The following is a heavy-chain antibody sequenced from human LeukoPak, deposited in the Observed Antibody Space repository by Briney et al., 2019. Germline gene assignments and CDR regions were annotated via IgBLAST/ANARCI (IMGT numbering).Heavy chain of an antibody. J-gene: IGHJ4*02. CDR2: IYYSGST. CDR3: ARDALDTAMVFDY. CDR1: GGSISSYY. Sequence: SETLSLTCTVSGGSISSYYWSWIRQPPGKGLEWVGYIYYSGSTNYNPSLKGRVTISVDTSKNQFSLKLSSVTAADTAVYYCARDALDTAMVFDYWGQGTLVTVSS. V-gene: IGHV4-59*01. D-gene: IGHD5-18*01.